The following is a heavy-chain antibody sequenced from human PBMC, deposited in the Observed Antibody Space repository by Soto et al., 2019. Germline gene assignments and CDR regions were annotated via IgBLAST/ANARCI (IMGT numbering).Heavy chain of an antibody. CDR3: AKDSSGYDYEVGGSGWFDY. D-gene: IGHD5-12*01. CDR1: GFTFDDYT. CDR2: ISWDGGST. V-gene: IGHV3-43*01. J-gene: IGHJ4*02. Sequence: SLRLSCAASGFTFDDYTMHWVRQAPGKGLEWVSLISWDGGSTYYADSVKGRFTISRDNSKNSLYLQMNSLRTEDTALYYCAKDSSGYDYEVGGSGWFDYWGQGTLVTVSS.